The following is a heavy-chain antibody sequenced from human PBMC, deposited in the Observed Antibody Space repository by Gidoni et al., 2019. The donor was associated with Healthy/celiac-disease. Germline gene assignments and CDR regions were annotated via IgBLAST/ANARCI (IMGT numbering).Heavy chain of an antibody. CDR2: IIPIFGTA. CDR3: ARDLVATGSLDY. J-gene: IGHJ4*02. Sequence: QVQLAQSVAEVKKPGPSVKVSCKASVGTFSSYALSWVRQAPGQGLEWMGGIIPIFGTANYAQKFQGRVTITADESTSTAYMELSSLRSEDTAVYYCARDLVATGSLDYWGQGTLVTVSS. CDR1: VGTFSSYA. V-gene: IGHV1-69*01. D-gene: IGHD5-12*01.